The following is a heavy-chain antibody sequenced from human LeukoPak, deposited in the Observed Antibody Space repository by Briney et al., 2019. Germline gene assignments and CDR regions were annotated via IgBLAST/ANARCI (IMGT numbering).Heavy chain of an antibody. Sequence: SQTLSLTCAVSGGSIGSGGYSWSWIRQPPGKGLEWIGYIYHSGSTYYNPSLKSRVTISVDRSKNQFSLKLSSVTAADTAVYYCARGRDGYKPDFDYWGQGTLVTVSS. V-gene: IGHV4-30-2*01. D-gene: IGHD5-24*01. CDR2: IYHSGST. CDR3: ARGRDGYKPDFDY. CDR1: GGSIGSGGYS. J-gene: IGHJ4*02.